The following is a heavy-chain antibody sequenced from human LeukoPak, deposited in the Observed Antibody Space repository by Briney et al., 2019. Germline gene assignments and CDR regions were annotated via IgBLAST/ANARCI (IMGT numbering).Heavy chain of an antibody. D-gene: IGHD2-2*01. Sequence: ASVKLSCKASGSPFTPYDMHWVRQAPGHGLEWMGIINPGGGSRGYAQKVQGRFTMTRDKAKNTVYMELSSLRSEDTAVYYCATIIVVPAAMAVGFDPWGQGTLVTVSS. J-gene: IGHJ5*02. V-gene: IGHV1-46*01. CDR1: GSPFTPYD. CDR3: ATIIVVPAAMAVGFDP. CDR2: INPGGGSR.